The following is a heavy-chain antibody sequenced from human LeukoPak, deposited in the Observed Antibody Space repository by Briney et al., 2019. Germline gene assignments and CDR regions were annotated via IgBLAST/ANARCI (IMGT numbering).Heavy chain of an antibody. D-gene: IGHD1-26*01. Sequence: ASVKVSCKASKDTFTIYDVNWVRQATGLGREWMGWMNPNSGNTGYAQKFQGRVTMTMNSSISTAYMELTSLTSEDTAVYYCARSTMGARRTYDYWGQGTLVTVSS. V-gene: IGHV1-8*01. J-gene: IGHJ4*02. CDR2: MNPNSGNT. CDR1: KDTFTIYD. CDR3: ARSTMGARRTYDY.